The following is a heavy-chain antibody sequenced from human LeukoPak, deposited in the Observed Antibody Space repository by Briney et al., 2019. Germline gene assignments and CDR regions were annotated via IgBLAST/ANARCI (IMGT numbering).Heavy chain of an antibody. CDR1: GFTFSSYS. V-gene: IGHV3-21*01. Sequence: PGGSLRLSCAASGFTFSSYSMNWVRQAPGKGLEWVSSISSSSSYIYYADSVKGRFTISRDNAKNSLYLQMNSLRAEDTAVYYWARAVQLERPPPLIGHYYMDVWGKGTTVTVSS. CDR3: ARAVQLERPPPLIGHYYMDV. J-gene: IGHJ6*03. D-gene: IGHD1-1*01. CDR2: ISSSSSYI.